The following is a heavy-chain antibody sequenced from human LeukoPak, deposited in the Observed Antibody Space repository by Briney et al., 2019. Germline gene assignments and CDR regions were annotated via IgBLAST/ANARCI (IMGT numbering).Heavy chain of an antibody. D-gene: IGHD2-15*01. CDR1: GFTVSSNY. V-gene: IGHV3-53*01. CDR2: IYSGGNI. CDR3: ASRHCSGGGCYIAGADPFDY. J-gene: IGHJ4*02. Sequence: GGSLRLSCAASGFTVSSNYMSWVRQAPGKGLEWVSVIYSGGNIYYIDSVKGRFTISRDTSKNTLYLQMNSLRAEDTAVYYCASRHCSGGGCYIAGADPFDYWGQGTLVTVSS.